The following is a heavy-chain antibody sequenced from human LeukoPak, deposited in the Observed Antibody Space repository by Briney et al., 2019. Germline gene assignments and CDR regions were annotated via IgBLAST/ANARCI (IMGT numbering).Heavy chain of an antibody. D-gene: IGHD3-22*01. Sequence: ASVKVSCKASGYTFTTYYIHWGRQAPGQGLEWMGIINPSGGRTSYTQKFQGRVTMTRDTSTSTVYMELSSLRSEDTAVYYCARCYYDSSAYSHGFDYWGQGTLVTVSS. CDR1: GYTFTTYY. J-gene: IGHJ4*02. CDR2: INPSGGRT. V-gene: IGHV1-46*01. CDR3: ARCYYDSSAYSHGFDY.